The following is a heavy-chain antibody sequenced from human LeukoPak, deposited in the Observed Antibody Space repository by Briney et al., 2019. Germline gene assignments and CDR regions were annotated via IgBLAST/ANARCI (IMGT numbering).Heavy chain of an antibody. CDR1: GFTFSSYA. D-gene: IGHD2-8*02. V-gene: IGHV3-23*01. Sequence: GGSLRLSCAASGFTFSSYAMSWVRQAPGKGLEWVSAISGSDGSTYYADSVKGRFTISRDNSKNTLYLQMNSLRAEDTAVYYCAKVEGARPETGAFDYWGQGTLVTVSS. CDR3: AKVEGARPETGAFDY. CDR2: ISGSDGST. J-gene: IGHJ4*02.